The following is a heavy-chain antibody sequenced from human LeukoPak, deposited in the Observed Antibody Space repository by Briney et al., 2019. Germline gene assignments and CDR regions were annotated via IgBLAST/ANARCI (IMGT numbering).Heavy chain of an antibody. CDR1: GYTFTGYY. CDR3: ARELVEGRPNDAFDI. Sequence: ASVKVSCKASGYTFTGYYMHWVRQAPGQGLEWMGWINPNSGGTNYAQKFQGRVTMTRDTSISTAYMELSRLRSDDTAVYYCARELVEGRPNDAFDIWGQGTMVTVSS. V-gene: IGHV1-2*02. J-gene: IGHJ3*02. D-gene: IGHD3-10*01. CDR2: INPNSGGT.